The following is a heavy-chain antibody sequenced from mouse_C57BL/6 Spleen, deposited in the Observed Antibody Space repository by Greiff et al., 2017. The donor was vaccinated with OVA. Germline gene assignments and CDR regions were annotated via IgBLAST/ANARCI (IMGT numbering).Heavy chain of an antibody. Sequence: VQLQQSGPELVKPGASVKISCKASGYTFTDYYMNWVKQSHGKSLEWIGDINPNNGGTSYNQKFKGKATLTVDKSSSTAYMELRSLTSEDSAVYYCAREGYGGDYWGQGTTLTVSS. CDR2: INPNNGGT. V-gene: IGHV1-26*01. CDR1: GYTFTDYY. D-gene: IGHD3-1*01. CDR3: AREGYGGDY. J-gene: IGHJ2*01.